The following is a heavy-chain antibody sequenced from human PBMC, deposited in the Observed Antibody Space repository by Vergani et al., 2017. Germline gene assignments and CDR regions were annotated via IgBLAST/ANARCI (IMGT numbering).Heavy chain of an antibody. CDR3: QQSGFGSGSSYFDY. Sequence: QVQLVQSGAEVKKPGASVKVSCKASGYTFTGYYMHWVRQAPGQGLEWMGWINPNSGGTNYAQKFQGRVTITADKSTSTAYTELSSLRSEDTAVYYCQQSGFGSGSSYFDYWGQGTLVTVSS. V-gene: IGHV1-2*02. CDR1: GYTFTGYY. D-gene: IGHD3-10*01. CDR2: INPNSGGT. J-gene: IGHJ4*02.